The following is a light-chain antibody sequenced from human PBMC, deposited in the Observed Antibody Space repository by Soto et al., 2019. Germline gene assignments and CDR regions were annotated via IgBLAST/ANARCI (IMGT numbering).Light chain of an antibody. Sequence: QSALTQPPSASGSPGQSVTISCTGTSSDVGGYNYVSWYQQHPGKAPKLMIYEVSKRRSGVPDRFSGSKSGNTASLTVSGLQADDEAYYYCSSYAGTNNVVFGGGTKLTVL. CDR3: SSYAGTNNVV. J-gene: IGLJ2*01. CDR2: EVS. V-gene: IGLV2-8*01. CDR1: SSDVGGYNY.